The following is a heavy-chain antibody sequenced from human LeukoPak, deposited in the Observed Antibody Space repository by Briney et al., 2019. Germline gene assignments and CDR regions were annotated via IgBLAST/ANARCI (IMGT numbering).Heavy chain of an antibody. V-gene: IGHV3-74*01. CDR3: STGSGHAFDI. D-gene: IGHD3-10*01. Sequence: GGSLRLSCAASGFTFSSYWMHWVRQVPGKGLVWVSRINSDGSSTSYADSVKGRFAISRDNAKNTLYVQMNSLRAEDTAVHYCSTGSGHAFDIWGRGTMVTVSS. CDR2: INSDGSST. CDR1: GFTFSSYW. J-gene: IGHJ3*02.